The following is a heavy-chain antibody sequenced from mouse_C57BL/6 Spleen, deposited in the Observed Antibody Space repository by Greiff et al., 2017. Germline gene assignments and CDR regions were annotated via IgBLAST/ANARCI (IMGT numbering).Heavy chain of an antibody. CDR1: GYTFTDYN. Sequence: EVQLVESGPELVKPGASVKMSCKASGYTFTDYNMHWVKQSHGKSLEWIGYINPNNGGTSYNQKFKGKATLTVNKSSSTAYMELRSLTSEDAAVYCCAYGYPFAYWGQGTLVTVSA. CDR3: AYGYPFAY. V-gene: IGHV1-22*01. J-gene: IGHJ3*01. D-gene: IGHD2-2*01. CDR2: INPNNGGT.